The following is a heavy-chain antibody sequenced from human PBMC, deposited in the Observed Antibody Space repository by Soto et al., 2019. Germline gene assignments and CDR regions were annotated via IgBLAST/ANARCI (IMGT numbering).Heavy chain of an antibody. Sequence: TSETLSLTCTVSGGSISSGDYYWSWIRQPPGKGLEWIGYIYYSGSTYYNPSLKSRVTISVDTSKNQFSLKLSSVTAADTAVYYCARNFVVAAALDAFDIWGQGTMVTVSS. CDR3: ARNFVVAAALDAFDI. D-gene: IGHD6-13*01. J-gene: IGHJ3*02. V-gene: IGHV4-30-4*01. CDR1: GGSISSGDYY. CDR2: IYYSGST.